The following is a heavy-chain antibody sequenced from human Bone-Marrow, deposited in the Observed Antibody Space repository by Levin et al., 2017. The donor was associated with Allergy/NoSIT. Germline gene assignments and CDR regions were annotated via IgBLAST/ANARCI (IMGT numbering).Heavy chain of an antibody. J-gene: IGHJ4*02. CDR3: ARQPETVPRIDY. V-gene: IGHV3-11*01. Sequence: PRASVKVSCAGSGFIFSDYYMNWVRQAPGKGLEWVAYISSLSSTIYYADSVKGRFTISRDNAKKSLFLQMNSLTAEDTAVYYCARQPETVPRIDYWGQGILVTVSS. CDR1: GFIFSDYY. CDR2: ISSLSSTI. D-gene: IGHD1-14*01.